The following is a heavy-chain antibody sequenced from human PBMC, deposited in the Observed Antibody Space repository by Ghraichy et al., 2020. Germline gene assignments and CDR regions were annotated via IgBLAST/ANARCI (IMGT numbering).Heavy chain of an antibody. Sequence: SVKVSCKASGGTFSSYAISWVRQAPGQGLEWMGGIIPIFGTANYAQKFQGRVTITADESTSTAYMELSSLRSEDTAVYYCAARGDIVVVPAAIRYYYYGMDVWGQGTTVTVSS. CDR2: IIPIFGTA. CDR3: AARGDIVVVPAAIRYYYYGMDV. J-gene: IGHJ6*02. V-gene: IGHV1-69*13. D-gene: IGHD2-2*02. CDR1: GGTFSSYA.